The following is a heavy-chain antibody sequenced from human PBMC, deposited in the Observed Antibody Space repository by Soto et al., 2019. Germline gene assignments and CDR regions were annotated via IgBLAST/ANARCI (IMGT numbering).Heavy chain of an antibody. CDR3: TPDTPTQGYGIDY. J-gene: IGHJ4*02. CDR2: IKIKAEGETT. CDR1: GLTFSNSW. V-gene: IGHV3-15*07. Sequence: EVQVVESGGGLVKPGGSLRLSCATSGLTFSNSWMNWVRQAPGMGLEWVGRIKIKAEGETTDYAAPVKGRFTISRDDSKDTLYLQMDSLKPDDTAVYYCTPDTPTQGYGIDYWGQGTLVTVSS. D-gene: IGHD3-16*01.